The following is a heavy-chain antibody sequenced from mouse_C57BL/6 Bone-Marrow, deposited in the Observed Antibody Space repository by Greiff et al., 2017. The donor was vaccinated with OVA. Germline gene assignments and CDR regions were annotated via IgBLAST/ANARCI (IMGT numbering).Heavy chain of an antibody. V-gene: IGHV5-12*01. J-gene: IGHJ3*01. CDR1: GFTFSDYY. CDR2: ISNGGGST. D-gene: IGHD2-4*01. Sequence: EVKLVESGGGLVQPGGSLKLSCAASGFTFSDYYMYWVRQTPEKRLEWVAYISNGGGSTYYPDTVKGRFTISRDNAKNTLYLQMSRLKSEDTAMYYCARHGIYYEIAYWGQGTLVTVSA. CDR3: ARHGIYYEIAY.